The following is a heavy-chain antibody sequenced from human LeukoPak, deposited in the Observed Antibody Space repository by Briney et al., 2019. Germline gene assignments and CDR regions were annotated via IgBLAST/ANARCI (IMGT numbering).Heavy chain of an antibody. V-gene: IGHV4-30-4*01. D-gene: IGHD2-21*02. CDR2: IYYSGST. J-gene: IGHJ6*02. CDR1: GGSISSGDYY. Sequence: PSETLSLTCTVSGGSISSGDYYWSWIRQPPGKGLEWIGYIYYSGSTYYNPSLKSRVTISVDTSKNQFSLKLSFVTAADTAVYYCARDARRPWGDSQYYYYGMDVWGQGTTVTVSS. CDR3: ARDARRPWGDSQYYYYGMDV.